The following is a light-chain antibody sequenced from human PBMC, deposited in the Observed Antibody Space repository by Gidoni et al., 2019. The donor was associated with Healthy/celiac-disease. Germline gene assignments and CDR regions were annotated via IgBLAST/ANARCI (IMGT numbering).Light chain of an antibody. V-gene: IGLV3-19*01. CDR2: SKN. Sequence: SSELTQDPAVSVALGQTVRITCQGDSLRSYYSSWYQQKPGQATVLVIYSKNNRPSGIPGRFSGSSSGNTASLTITGAQAEDEADYYCNARDSSGNHLKVFGGGTKLTV. J-gene: IGLJ2*01. CDR3: NARDSSGNHLKV. CDR1: SLRSYY.